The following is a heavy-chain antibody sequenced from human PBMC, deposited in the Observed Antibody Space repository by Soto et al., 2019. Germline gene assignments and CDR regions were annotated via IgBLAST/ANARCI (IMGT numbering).Heavy chain of an antibody. Sequence: GGSLRLSCAASGFTFSSYGMHWIRQAPGKGLEWVAVIWYDGSNKYYADSVKGRFTISRDNSKNTLYLQMNSLRAEDTAVYYCAREERFDDFVLAHINYYYGMDVWGQGTTVTVSS. J-gene: IGHJ6*02. CDR3: AREERFDDFVLAHINYYYGMDV. CDR1: GFTFSSYG. D-gene: IGHD3-3*01. V-gene: IGHV3-33*01. CDR2: IWYDGSNK.